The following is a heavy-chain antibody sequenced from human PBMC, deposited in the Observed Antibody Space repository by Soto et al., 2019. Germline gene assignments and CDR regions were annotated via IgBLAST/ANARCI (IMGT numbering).Heavy chain of an antibody. CDR2: IGGGGGSI. J-gene: IGHJ4*02. CDR1: GFTFSSYA. CDR3: AGASSYGTYYFDY. D-gene: IGHD5-18*01. Sequence: GGSLRLSCAASGFTFSSYAMGWVRQAPGKGLAWVSAIGGGGGSIYYADSLKGRFTVSRDNAKNSLYLQMSSLRVEDTAVYYCAGASSYGTYYFDYWGQGTLVTVSS. V-gene: IGHV3-23*01.